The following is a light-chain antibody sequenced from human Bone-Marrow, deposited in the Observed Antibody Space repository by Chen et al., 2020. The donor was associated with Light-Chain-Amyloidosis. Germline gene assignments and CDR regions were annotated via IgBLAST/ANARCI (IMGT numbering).Light chain of an antibody. CDR1: SGSIATNY. Sequence: NFMLTQPHSVSDSPGKTVIISSTRSSGSIATNYVQWYQQRPGSSPTTVIYEDDQRPSGVPDRFSGSIDRSYKAASITISGLKTEDEADYYCQSYQGSSQGVFGGGTKLTVL. CDR3: QSYQGSSQGV. J-gene: IGLJ3*02. CDR2: EDD. V-gene: IGLV6-57*01.